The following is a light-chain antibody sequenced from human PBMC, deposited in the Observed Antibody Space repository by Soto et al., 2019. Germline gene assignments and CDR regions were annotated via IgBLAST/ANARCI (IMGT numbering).Light chain of an antibody. CDR2: DVI. J-gene: IGLJ2*01. Sequence: QSALTQPRSVSGSPGPSVTISCTGTRSDVGGYDYVSWYQQYPGKAPKLMIYDVIKRPSGVPDRFSGSKSGNTASLTISGLQAEDEADYYCCSYAGSYNVVFGGGTKLTVL. CDR1: RSDVGGYDY. CDR3: CSYAGSYNVV. V-gene: IGLV2-11*01.